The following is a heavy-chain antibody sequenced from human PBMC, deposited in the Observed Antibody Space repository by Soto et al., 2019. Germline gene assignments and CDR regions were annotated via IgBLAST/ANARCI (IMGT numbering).Heavy chain of an antibody. CDR3: ARVRIAARTGAYGMDV. CDR1: GGSISSYY. D-gene: IGHD6-6*01. Sequence: SETLSLTXTVSGGSISSYYWSWIRQPAGKGLEWIGRIYTSGSTNYNPSLKSRVTMSVDTSKNQFSLKLSSVTAADTAVYYCARVRIAARTGAYGMDVWGQGTTVTVSS. V-gene: IGHV4-4*07. J-gene: IGHJ6*02. CDR2: IYTSGST.